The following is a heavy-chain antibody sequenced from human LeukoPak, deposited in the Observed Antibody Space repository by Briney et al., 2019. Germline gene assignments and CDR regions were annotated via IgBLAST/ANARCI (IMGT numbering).Heavy chain of an antibody. CDR3: ARRRAEGGSNGLYNWFDP. J-gene: IGHJ5*02. CDR1: GDSINDYY. Sequence: SETLSLTCTVSGDSINDYYWGWIRQPPGKGLEWIGYIYFTGSTRYNPSLESRVTISVDTSKNQFSLKLSSVTAADTAVYYCARRRAEGGSNGLYNWFDPRGQGTLVTVSS. CDR2: IYFTGST. D-gene: IGHD6-13*01. V-gene: IGHV4-59*08.